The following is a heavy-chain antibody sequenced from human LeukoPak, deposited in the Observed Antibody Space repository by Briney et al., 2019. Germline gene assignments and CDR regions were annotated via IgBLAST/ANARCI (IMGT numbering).Heavy chain of an antibody. CDR3: ARGSYYGSGSATDAFDI. J-gene: IGHJ3*02. D-gene: IGHD3-10*01. CDR1: GGTYSSYS. V-gene: IGHV1-69*04. Sequence: ASVKVSCKASGGTYSSYSINWVRQAPGQGLEWMGRVLPVLGLSKTAQNFQGRVIITADKSTTTAYMELSSLRSEDTAVYYCARGSYYGSGSATDAFDIWGQGTKVTVS. CDR2: VLPVLGLS.